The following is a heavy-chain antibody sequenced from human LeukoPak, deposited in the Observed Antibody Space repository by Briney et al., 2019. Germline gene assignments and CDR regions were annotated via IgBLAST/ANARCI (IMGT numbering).Heavy chain of an antibody. V-gene: IGHV3-21*01. D-gene: IGHD2-2*01. CDR1: GFTFSSYS. CDR2: ISSSSSYI. Sequence: GSLRLSCAASGFTFSSYSMNWVRQAPGKGLEWVSSISSSSSYIYYADSVKGRFTISRDNAKNSLYLQMNSLRAEDTAVYYCARDQQYFVVVPAAIHYYMDVWGKGTTVTVSS. CDR3: ARDQQYFVVVPAAIHYYMDV. J-gene: IGHJ6*03.